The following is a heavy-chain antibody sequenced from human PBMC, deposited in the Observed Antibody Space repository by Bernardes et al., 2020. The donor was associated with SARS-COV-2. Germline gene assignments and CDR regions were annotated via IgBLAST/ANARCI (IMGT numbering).Heavy chain of an antibody. J-gene: IGHJ4*02. Sequence: VWSLILSCAASGFTFRGSGLHWVRQAPGKGLEWVGGVSYDGATKYYADSVKGRFIVSRDNFNNVYMQMNSLRPEDTAVYYCAKSLYVKSPFDHWGPGTLVSVSS. V-gene: IGHV3-30*18. CDR2: VSYDGATK. CDR1: GFTFRGSG. D-gene: IGHD3-10*02. CDR3: AKSLYVKSPFDH.